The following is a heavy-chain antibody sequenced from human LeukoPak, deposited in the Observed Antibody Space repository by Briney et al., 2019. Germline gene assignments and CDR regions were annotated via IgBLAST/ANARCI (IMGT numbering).Heavy chain of an antibody. CDR3: ARSLEQWLVPFFDY. CDR1: GFTFSSYW. D-gene: IGHD6-19*01. V-gene: IGHV3-7*01. Sequence: GGSLRLSCAASGFTFSSYWMSWVRQAPGKGLEWVANIKQDGSAKYYVDSVKGRFTISRDNAKNSPYLQMNSLRAEDTAVYYCARSLEQWLVPFFDYWGQGTLVTVSS. CDR2: IKQDGSAK. J-gene: IGHJ4*02.